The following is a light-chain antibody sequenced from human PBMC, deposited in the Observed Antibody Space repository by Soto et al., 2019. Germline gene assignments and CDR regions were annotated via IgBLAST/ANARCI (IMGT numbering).Light chain of an antibody. CDR1: QSVGSN. J-gene: IGKJ4*01. V-gene: IGKV3-11*01. CDR2: DAS. CDR3: QQRSDWLST. Sequence: EIVLTQSPATLSLSPGDRATLSCRASQSVGSNLGWYQQRPGQAPRLLIYDASTRATGIPARFSGSGSGKDFTLTISRLEPEDFAVYYCQQRSDWLSTFGGGTKVEIK.